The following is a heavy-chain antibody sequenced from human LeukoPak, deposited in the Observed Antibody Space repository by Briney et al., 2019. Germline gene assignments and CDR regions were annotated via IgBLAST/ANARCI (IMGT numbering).Heavy chain of an antibody. Sequence: SETLSLICTVSGGSISSYYWSWIRQPPGKGLEWIGYIYYSGSTNYNPSLKSRVTISVDTSKNQFSLKLSSVTAADTAVYYCASAPVNYDFWSGSSHAFDIWGQGTMVTVSS. J-gene: IGHJ3*02. CDR3: ASAPVNYDFWSGSSHAFDI. CDR2: IYYSGST. CDR1: GGSISSYY. D-gene: IGHD3-3*01. V-gene: IGHV4-59*01.